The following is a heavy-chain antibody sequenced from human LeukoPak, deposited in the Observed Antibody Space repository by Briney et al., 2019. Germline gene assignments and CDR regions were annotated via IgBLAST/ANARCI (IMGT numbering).Heavy chain of an antibody. J-gene: IGHJ4*02. Sequence: GGSLRLSCAASGFTFSSYGMHWVRQAPGKGLEWVAVISYDGSNKYYADSVKGRFTISRDNSKNTLYLQMNSLRAEDTAVYYCARYTVATIGEGYYFDYWGQGTLVTVSS. V-gene: IGHV3-30*03. CDR1: GFTFSSYG. CDR3: ARYTVATIGEGYYFDY. CDR2: ISYDGSNK. D-gene: IGHD5-12*01.